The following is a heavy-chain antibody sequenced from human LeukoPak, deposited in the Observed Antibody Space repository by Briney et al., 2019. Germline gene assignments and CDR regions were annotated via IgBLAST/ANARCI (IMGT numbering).Heavy chain of an antibody. D-gene: IGHD3-10*01. CDR2: ISGSGGST. CDR3: AKDGYGSGGRWFDP. CDR1: GFTFSSYG. V-gene: IGHV3-23*01. J-gene: IGHJ5*02. Sequence: GGTLRLSCAASGFTFSSYGMSWVRQAPGKGLEWVSGISGSGGSTYYADSVKGRFTISRDKSKNTLYLQMNSLRAEDSAVYFCAKDGYGSGGRWFDPWGRGTLVTVSS.